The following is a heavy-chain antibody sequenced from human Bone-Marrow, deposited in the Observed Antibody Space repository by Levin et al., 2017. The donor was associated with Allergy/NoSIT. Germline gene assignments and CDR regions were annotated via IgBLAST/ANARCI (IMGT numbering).Heavy chain of an antibody. Sequence: PGGSLRLSCEASGFTFSSYAMHWVRQAPGKGLEWVAIISPDGINQYYADSVKGRFTISRDNSKNTLYLQMNSLRAEDTAVYYCAKDKAFVSVTYWARNYFDYWGQGTLVTVSS. J-gene: IGHJ4*02. V-gene: IGHV3-30*18. CDR1: GFTFSSYA. CDR2: ISPDGINQ. D-gene: IGHD3-10*01. CDR3: AKDKAFVSVTYWARNYFDY.